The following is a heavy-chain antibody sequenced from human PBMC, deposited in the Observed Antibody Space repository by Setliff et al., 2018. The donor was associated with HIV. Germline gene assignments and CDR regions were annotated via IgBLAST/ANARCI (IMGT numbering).Heavy chain of an antibody. V-gene: IGHV1-2*02. CDR1: GYTFIGYY. D-gene: IGHD4-17*01. CDR3: ARVVDYGDYLSFDY. J-gene: IGHJ4*02. CDR2: INPNSGGT. Sequence: ASVKVSCKTSGYTFIGYYIHWVRQAPGQGLEWMGWINPNSGGTIYAQKFQGGVTMASDASINTAYMELRRLKSDDTAVYYCARVVDYGDYLSFDYWGQGTLVTVSS.